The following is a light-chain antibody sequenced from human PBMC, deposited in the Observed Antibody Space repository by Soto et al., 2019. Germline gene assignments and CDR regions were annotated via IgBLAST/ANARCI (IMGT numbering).Light chain of an antibody. J-gene: IGKJ1*01. CDR2: AAS. Sequence: DIQMTQSPSSLSASVGDRVTITCRASQTISSYLNWYQQKPGKAPKVLIYAASTLQSGVPSRFSGSGSGTDFTLAISSLQPEDFATYYCQQSYNAPRTFGQGTTVEIK. V-gene: IGKV1-39*01. CDR1: QTISSY. CDR3: QQSYNAPRT.